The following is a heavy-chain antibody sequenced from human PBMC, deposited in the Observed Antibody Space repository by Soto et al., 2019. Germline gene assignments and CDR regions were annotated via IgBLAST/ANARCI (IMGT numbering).Heavy chain of an antibody. CDR3: ARAQLSIAVAGTRVFNRFDP. CDR1: GGSISSYY. Sequence: SETLSLTCTVSGGSISSYYWSWIRQPPGKXLEWIGYIYYSGSTNYNPSLKSRVTISVDTSKNQFSLKLSSVTAADTAVYYCARAQLSIAVAGTRVFNRFDPWGQGTLVTVYS. V-gene: IGHV4-59*01. CDR2: IYYSGST. D-gene: IGHD6-19*01. J-gene: IGHJ5*02.